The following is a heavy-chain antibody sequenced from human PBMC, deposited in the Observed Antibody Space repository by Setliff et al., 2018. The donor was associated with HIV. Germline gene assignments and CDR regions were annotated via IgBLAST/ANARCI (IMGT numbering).Heavy chain of an antibody. J-gene: IGHJ3*02. V-gene: IGHV4-39*01. CDR1: GGSVDSRDYY. Sequence: SETLSLTCAVSGGSVDSRDYYWGWIRQPPGKGLEWIGHILYGGTTYYTPSLKSRVSISVDTSRNQFSLRLNSVTAADTAVYYCARPNTGLGGGAACDIWGQGTMVTVSS. CDR2: ILYGGTT. D-gene: IGHD2-8*01. CDR3: ARPNTGLGGGAACDI.